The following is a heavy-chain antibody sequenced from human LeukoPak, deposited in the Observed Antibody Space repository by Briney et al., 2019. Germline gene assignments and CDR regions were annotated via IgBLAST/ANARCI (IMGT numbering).Heavy chain of an antibody. Sequence: GGSLRLSCAASRFTVSSNYMSWVRQAPGKGLEWVSVIYSGGSTYYADSVKGRFTISRDNSKNTLYLQMTSLRGEDTAVYYCASRLSAGREDGYWGQGTLVTVSS. J-gene: IGHJ4*02. CDR2: IYSGGST. CDR3: ASRLSAGREDGY. V-gene: IGHV3-53*01. D-gene: IGHD6-25*01. CDR1: RFTVSSNY.